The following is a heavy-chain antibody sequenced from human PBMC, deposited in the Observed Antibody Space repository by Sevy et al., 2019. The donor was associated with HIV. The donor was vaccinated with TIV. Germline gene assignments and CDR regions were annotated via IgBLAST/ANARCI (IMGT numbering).Heavy chain of an antibody. D-gene: IGHD5-18*01. Sequence: GESLKISCAASGFTFSSYWMSWVRQAPGKGLEWVATMKHDGSEKYHVDSVKGRFTISRDNAKNSLYLQMNSLRAEDTAVYYCVREGVGGYSYSLDCWGQGTLVTVSS. CDR1: GFTFSSYW. J-gene: IGHJ4*02. CDR2: MKHDGSEK. CDR3: VREGVGGYSYSLDC. V-gene: IGHV3-7*01.